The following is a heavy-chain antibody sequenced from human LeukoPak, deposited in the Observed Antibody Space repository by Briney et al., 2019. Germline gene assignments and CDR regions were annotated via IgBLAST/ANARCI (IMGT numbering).Heavy chain of an antibody. CDR3: ARDISLGLDRQYFDY. J-gene: IGHJ4*02. Sequence: SETLSLSCAVSGGSISSSNSWSWVRQPPGKGLEWIGEIYHSGSTNYNPSLKSRVTISVDKSKNQFSLKLSSVTAADTAVYYCARDISLGLDRQYFDYWGQGTLVTVSS. D-gene: IGHD3-16*01. V-gene: IGHV4-4*02. CDR1: GGSISSSNS. CDR2: IYHSGST.